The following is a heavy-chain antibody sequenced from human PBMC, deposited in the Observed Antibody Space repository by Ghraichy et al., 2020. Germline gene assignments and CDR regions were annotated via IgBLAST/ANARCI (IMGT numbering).Heavy chain of an antibody. D-gene: IGHD3-10*01. Sequence: SCAASGFIFNNYAITWVRQAPGKGLEWLSVISGGGGSTYYADSVKGRFTISRDNSKNTVSLQMNTLRAEDTALYYCAKVGLIDMIRRDRSSLDYWGQGTQVTVSS. CDR2: ISGGGGST. J-gene: IGHJ4*02. V-gene: IGHV3-23*01. CDR3: AKVGLIDMIRRDRSSLDY. CDR1: GFIFNNYA.